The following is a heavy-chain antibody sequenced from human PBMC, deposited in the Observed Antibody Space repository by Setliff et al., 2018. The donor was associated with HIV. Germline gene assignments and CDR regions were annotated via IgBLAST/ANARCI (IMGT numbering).Heavy chain of an antibody. Sequence: PSETLSLTCAVYGGSFSGYYWSWIRQPPGKGLEWIGEINHSGSTNYNPSLKSRVTISVDMSKNQFSLKLSSVTAADTAVYYCARASTRIGYDSSGYPFDYWGQGTLVTVSS. CDR3: ARASTRIGYDSSGYPFDY. CDR1: GGSFSGYY. D-gene: IGHD3-22*01. J-gene: IGHJ4*02. CDR2: INHSGST. V-gene: IGHV4-34*01.